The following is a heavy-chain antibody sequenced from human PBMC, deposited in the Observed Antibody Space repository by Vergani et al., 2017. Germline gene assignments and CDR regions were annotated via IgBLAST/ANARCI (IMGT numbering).Heavy chain of an antibody. CDR2: IYYSGST. CDR1: GGSISSYY. J-gene: IGHJ3*02. V-gene: IGHV4-59*01. CDR3: ARAYCGGDCYSPDDAFDI. D-gene: IGHD2-21*02. Sequence: QVQLPESGPGLVKPSEPLSLTCTVSGGSISSYYWSWIRQPPGKGLEWIGYIYYSGSTNYNPSLKSRVTISVDTSKNPFSPKLSSVSAAGTAVYYCARAYCGGDCYSPDDAFDIWGQGTMVTVSS.